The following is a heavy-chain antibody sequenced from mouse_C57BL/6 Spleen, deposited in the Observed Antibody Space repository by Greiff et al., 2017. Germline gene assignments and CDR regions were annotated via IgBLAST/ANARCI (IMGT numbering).Heavy chain of an antibody. CDR1: GFTFSSYA. J-gene: IGHJ1*03. D-gene: IGHD2-1*01. V-gene: IGHV5-9-1*02. Sequence: DVMLVESGEGLVKPGGSLKLSCAASGFTFSSYAMSWVRQTPEKRLEWVAYISSGGDYIYYADTVKGRFTISRDNARNTLYLQMSSLKSEDTAMYYCTRDIYGNYRYFDVWGTGTTVTVSS. CDR2: ISSGGDYI. CDR3: TRDIYGNYRYFDV.